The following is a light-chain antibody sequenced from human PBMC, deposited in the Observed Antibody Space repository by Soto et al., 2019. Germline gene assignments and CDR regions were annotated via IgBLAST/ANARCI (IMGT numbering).Light chain of an antibody. CDR2: DAS. CDR1: QTISRW. J-gene: IGKJ5*01. Sequence: DTQLTQTPSTLSAAVGDEVTITCRASQTISRWLAWYQQTPGSAPKLLIYDASTLESGVPSRFSGSGSETEFTLAISRLQPDDFATYFCHSRAFGQGTRLEIK. CDR3: HSRA. V-gene: IGKV1-5*01.